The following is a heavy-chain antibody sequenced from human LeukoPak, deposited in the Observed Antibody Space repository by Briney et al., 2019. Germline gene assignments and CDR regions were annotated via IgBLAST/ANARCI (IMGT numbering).Heavy chain of an antibody. J-gene: IGHJ6*02. D-gene: IGHD3-10*01. CDR2: ISGSGGGT. V-gene: IGHV3-23*01. Sequence: GGSLRLSCEASGVTFSSYVMSWVRQAPGKGPEWVSGISGSGGGTYYADSVKGRFTISRDNSKNTLYLQMNSLRAEDTAVYYCAKDIYYYGSGSYYTLYYYYYGMDVWGQGTTVTVSS. CDR3: AKDIYYYGSGSYYTLYYYYYGMDV. CDR1: GVTFSSYV.